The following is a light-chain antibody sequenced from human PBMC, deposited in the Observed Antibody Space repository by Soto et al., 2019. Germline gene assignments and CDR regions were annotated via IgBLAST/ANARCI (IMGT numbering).Light chain of an antibody. CDR1: QSISNN. CDR2: GAS. J-gene: IGKJ3*01. V-gene: IGKV3-15*01. Sequence: EIVMTQSPATLSVSPGERATLSCRASQSISNNLAWYQQKPGQAPRLLIYGASTRATGIPAKFSGSGSGTEFTLTISSLQSEDYALYYCQQYNDWPPKLPFGPGTKVGIK. CDR3: QQYNDWPPKLP.